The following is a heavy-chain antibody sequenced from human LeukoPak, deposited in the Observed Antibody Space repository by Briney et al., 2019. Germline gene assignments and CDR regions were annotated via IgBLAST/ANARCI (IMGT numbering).Heavy chain of an antibody. CDR2: ISDTGGST. CDR3: AKNFYYHDGSGYSALIPDY. J-gene: IGHJ4*02. D-gene: IGHD3-22*01. V-gene: IGHV3-23*01. Sequence: GGSLRLSCAASGFTFSNYAMSWVRQAPGKGLEWVSGISDTGGSTHYADSVKVRFTISRDNSRNTLYLQMNSLRPEDTAVYYCAKNFYYHDGSGYSALIPDYWGQGTLVTVSS. CDR1: GFTFSNYA.